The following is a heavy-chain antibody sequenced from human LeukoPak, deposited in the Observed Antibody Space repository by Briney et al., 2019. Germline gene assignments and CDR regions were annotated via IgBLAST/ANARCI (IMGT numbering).Heavy chain of an antibody. CDR2: IYYSGST. J-gene: IGHJ5*02. D-gene: IGHD3-10*01. V-gene: IGHV4-59*08. CDR3: ARREYYGSGTYFYSWFDP. CDR1: GDSINNYY. Sequence: PSETLSLTCTVSGDSINNYYWSWIRQPPGKGLEWIGYIYYSGSTTYNPSLKSRVTISVDTSKNQFSLKLSSVTAADTAAYYCARREYYGSGTYFYSWFDPGGQGTLVTVSS.